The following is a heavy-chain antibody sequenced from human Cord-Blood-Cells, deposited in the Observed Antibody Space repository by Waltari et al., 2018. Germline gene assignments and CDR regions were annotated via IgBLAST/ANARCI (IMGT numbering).Heavy chain of an antibody. V-gene: IGHV1-69*01. CDR2: IIPIFGTA. CDR3: ARDLGAGDYYGSGINY. CDR1: GGTFSSYA. D-gene: IGHD3-10*01. Sequence: QVQLLQSAADVKKPGSSVKFTCKAYGGTFSSYAMRWVRQAPGQVLEGMGGIIPIFGTANYAQKFQDRVTITADESTSTAYMELSSLRSEDTAVYYCARDLGAGDYYGSGINYWGQGTLVTVSS. J-gene: IGHJ4*02.